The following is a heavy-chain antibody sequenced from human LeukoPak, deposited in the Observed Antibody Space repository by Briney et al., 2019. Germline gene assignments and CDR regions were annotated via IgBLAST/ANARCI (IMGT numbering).Heavy chain of an antibody. CDR2: ISGSGVST. J-gene: IGHJ4*02. CDR1: GFTFSSYA. V-gene: IGHV3-23*01. CDR3: ARVVSPVAATDY. Sequence: GGSLRLSCAASGFTFSSYAMIWVRQAPGKGLEWVSTISGSGVSTYYSDSVKGRFTISRDNSKNTLYLQMNSLRAEDTAVYYCARVVSPVAATDYWGQGTLVTVSS. D-gene: IGHD6-25*01.